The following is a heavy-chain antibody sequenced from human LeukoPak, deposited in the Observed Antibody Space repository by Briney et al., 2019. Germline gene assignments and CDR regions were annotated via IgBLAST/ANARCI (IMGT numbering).Heavy chain of an antibody. CDR3: ARRTRSFSYTYGDAYYYYYMDV. CDR1: GGFINNY. CDR2: VYTSGIT. V-gene: IGHV4-4*07. J-gene: IGHJ6*03. Sequence: SETLSLTCTVSGGFINNYWSWIRQPAGKGLEWIGRVYTSGITNYNPSLKSRVTISVDPSKSQLSLKLRSVTAADTAVYYCARRTRSFSYTYGDAYYYYYMDVWGKGTTVIVS. D-gene: IGHD5-18*01.